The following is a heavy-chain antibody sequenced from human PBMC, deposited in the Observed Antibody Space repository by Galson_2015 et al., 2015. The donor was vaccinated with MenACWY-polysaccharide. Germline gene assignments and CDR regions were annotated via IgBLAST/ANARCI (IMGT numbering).Heavy chain of an antibody. J-gene: IGHJ5*02. D-gene: IGHD2-21*02. CDR3: SNGGSSGGHCQHDH. V-gene: IGHV3-23*01. Sequence: SLRLSCAVSGLTFSSYAMSWLRQAPGKGLEWVSSISSSSGATYYADSVKGRFTISRDNSQNTLYLVLNSLRDDDTAVYYCSNGGSSGGHCQHDHWGRGTLVTVSS. CDR1: GLTFSSYA. CDR2: ISSSSGAT.